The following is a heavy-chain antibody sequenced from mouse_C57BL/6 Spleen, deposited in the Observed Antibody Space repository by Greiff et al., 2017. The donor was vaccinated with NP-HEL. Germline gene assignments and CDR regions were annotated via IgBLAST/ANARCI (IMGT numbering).Heavy chain of an antibody. CDR2: INPNNGGT. CDR1: GYTFTDYN. Sequence: EVQLQQSGPELVKPGASVKIPCKASGYTFTDYNMDWVKQSHGKSLEWIGDINPNNGGTIYNQKFKGKATLTVDKSSSTAYMELRSLTSADTAVYYCARGKYYDYSWFAYWGQGTLVTVSA. V-gene: IGHV1-18*01. D-gene: IGHD2-4*01. CDR3: ARGKYYDYSWFAY. J-gene: IGHJ3*01.